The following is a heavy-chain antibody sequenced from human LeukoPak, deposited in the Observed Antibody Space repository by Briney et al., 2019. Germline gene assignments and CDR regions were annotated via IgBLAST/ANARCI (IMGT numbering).Heavy chain of an antibody. CDR1: GGSISSHY. V-gene: IGHV4-59*11. D-gene: IGHD6-19*01. Sequence: SETLSLTCTVSGGSISSHYWSWIRQSPGKGLEWIGYIYYSGSTNYNPSLKSRVTISVDTSKNQFSLKLSSVTAADTAVYYCASSYSSGWHNFDYWGQGTLVTVSS. CDR2: IYYSGST. CDR3: ASSYSSGWHNFDY. J-gene: IGHJ4*02.